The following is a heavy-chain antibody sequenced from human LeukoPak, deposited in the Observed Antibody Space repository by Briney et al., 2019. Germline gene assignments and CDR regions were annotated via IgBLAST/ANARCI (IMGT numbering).Heavy chain of an antibody. D-gene: IGHD3-22*01. CDR3: ARDMIVVVYAFVI. Sequence: GRSLRLSCAASGFTFSSYGMHWVRQAPGKGLEWVADIWYGGSNKYYADSVKGRFTISRDNSKNTLDLQMNSLRAEDTAVYYCARDMIVVVYAFVIWGEGTMVSVSS. CDR1: GFTFSSYG. V-gene: IGHV3-33*01. CDR2: IWYGGSNK. J-gene: IGHJ3*02.